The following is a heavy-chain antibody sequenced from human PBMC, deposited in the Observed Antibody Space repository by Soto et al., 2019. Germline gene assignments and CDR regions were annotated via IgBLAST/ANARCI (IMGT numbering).Heavy chain of an antibody. CDR3: ARALGDGYNFDYYYYGMDV. CDR1: GFSLSSSGMC. D-gene: IGHD5-12*01. Sequence: SGPTLVNPTQTLTLTCTFSGFSLSSSGMCVSWIRQPPGKALEWLARIDWDDDKYYSTSLKTRLTISKDTSKNQVVLTMTNMDPVDTATYYCARALGDGYNFDYYYYGMDVWGQGTTVTVSS. J-gene: IGHJ6*02. V-gene: IGHV2-70*11. CDR2: IDWDDDK.